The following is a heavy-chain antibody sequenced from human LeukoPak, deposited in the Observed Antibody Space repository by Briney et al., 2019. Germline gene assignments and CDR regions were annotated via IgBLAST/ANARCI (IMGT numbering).Heavy chain of an antibody. CDR1: GFTFSSYT. Sequence: GGSLRLSCAASGFTFSSYTVSWVRQAPGKGLEWVSGITGTGGSTYYADSVKGRFTVSRDNSKNTLYLQMNRLRAEDTAIYYCTKDALISYRGAWSQSDYWGQGTLVTVSS. CDR2: ITGTGGST. CDR3: TKDALISYRGAWSQSDY. J-gene: IGHJ4*02. V-gene: IGHV3-23*01. D-gene: IGHD2-2*01.